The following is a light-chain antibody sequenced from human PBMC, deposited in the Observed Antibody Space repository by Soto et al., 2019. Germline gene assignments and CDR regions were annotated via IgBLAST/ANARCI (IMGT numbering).Light chain of an antibody. J-gene: IGKJ1*01. CDR2: GAS. Sequence: EVMLTQSPGTLSLSPGERATLSCRASQSIFSNYLAWYQQKSGQAPRLLIYGASNRATGIPDRFSGSGSGTDFTLTISSLEPEDFAAYYCQQYGTSPRTFGQGTKVEFK. V-gene: IGKV3-20*01. CDR3: QQYGTSPRT. CDR1: QSIFSNY.